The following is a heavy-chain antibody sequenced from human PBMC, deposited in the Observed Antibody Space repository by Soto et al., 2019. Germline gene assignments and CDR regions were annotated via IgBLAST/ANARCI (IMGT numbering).Heavy chain of an antibody. V-gene: IGHV4-39*01. D-gene: IGHD1-1*01. CDR2: IYYTGST. CDR3: ARLWTY. CDR1: GDSISSSNYF. Sequence: SETLSLTCSVSGDSISSSNYFWGWIRQPPGKGLEYIGNIYYTGSTEYNPSPKSRVTISVDTSKNQFSLKLSSVTAADTAVYYCARLWTYWGQGTLVTVSS. J-gene: IGHJ4*02.